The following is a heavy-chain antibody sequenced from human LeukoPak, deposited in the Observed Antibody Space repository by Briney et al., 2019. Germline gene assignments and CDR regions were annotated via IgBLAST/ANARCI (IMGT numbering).Heavy chain of an antibody. Sequence: GRSLRLSCAASGFTFDDYAMTWVRQAPGKGLDWVSAISGRGGSTYYADSVKGRFTISRDNSKNTLFLQMNSLSPEDTAVYYCAKARGYSLIGYYFDYWGQGTLVTVSS. V-gene: IGHV3-23*01. D-gene: IGHD5-18*01. J-gene: IGHJ4*02. CDR3: AKARGYSLIGYYFDY. CDR1: GFTFDDYA. CDR2: ISGRGGST.